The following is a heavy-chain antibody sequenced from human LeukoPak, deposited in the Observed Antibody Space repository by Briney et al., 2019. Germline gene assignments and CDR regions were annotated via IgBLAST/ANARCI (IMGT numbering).Heavy chain of an antibody. V-gene: IGHV4-34*01. J-gene: IGHJ6*02. D-gene: IGHD3-22*01. CDR3: ARGRIAKIVVVHSFTYGMDV. CDR1: GGSLSGYY. Sequence: SETLSLTCAVYGGSLSGYYWSWIRQAPGKGLEWIGEISHSGNTNYNPSLKSRATISVDTSKNQLSLELRSVTAADTAVYYCARGRIAKIVVVHSFTYGMDVWGQGTTVTVSS. CDR2: ISHSGNT.